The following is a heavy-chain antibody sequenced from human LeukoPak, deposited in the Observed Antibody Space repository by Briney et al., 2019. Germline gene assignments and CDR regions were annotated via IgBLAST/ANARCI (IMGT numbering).Heavy chain of an antibody. CDR1: GFTFSTYA. D-gene: IGHD6-19*01. J-gene: IGHJ4*02. CDR2: ISGSGGST. CDR3: AKELVAVAGSLPLVGY. V-gene: IGHV3-23*01. Sequence: PGGSLRLSCAASGFTFSTYAMNWVRQAPGKGLEWVSDISGSGGSTYYADSVKGRFTISRDNSKNTLYLQMISLRAEDTAVYYCAKELVAVAGSLPLVGYWGQGTLVTVSS.